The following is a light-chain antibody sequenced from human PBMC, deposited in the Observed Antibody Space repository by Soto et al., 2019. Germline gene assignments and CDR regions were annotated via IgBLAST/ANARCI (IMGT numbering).Light chain of an antibody. CDR2: GAS. CDR3: QQCNNWPRT. CDR1: QSVSSN. V-gene: IGKV3-15*01. J-gene: IGKJ2*02. Sequence: EIVMTQSPATLSVSPGERATLSCRASQSVSSNLAWYQQKPGQAPRLLIYGASTRATGIPARFSGSGSGTEFSLTSSSVQSEDFAVYYCQQCNNWPRTFGQGTKLEIK.